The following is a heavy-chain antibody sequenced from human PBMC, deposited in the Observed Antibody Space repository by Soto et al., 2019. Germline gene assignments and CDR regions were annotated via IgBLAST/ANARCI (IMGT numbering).Heavy chain of an antibody. CDR1: GGSISSSSYY. CDR2: IYYSGST. CDR3: ARDGNSYEAYFDWLLKGTIDY. D-gene: IGHD3-9*01. V-gene: IGHV4-39*07. Sequence: SETLSLTCTVSGGSISSSSYYWGWIRQPPGKGLEWIGSIYYSGSTYYNPSLKSRVTISVDTSKNQFSLKLSSVTAADTAVYYCARDGNSYEAYFDWLLKGTIDYWGQGTLVTVSS. J-gene: IGHJ4*02.